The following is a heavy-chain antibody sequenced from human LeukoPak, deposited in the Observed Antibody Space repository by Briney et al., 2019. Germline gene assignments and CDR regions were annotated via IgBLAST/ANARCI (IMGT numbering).Heavy chain of an antibody. V-gene: IGHV1-69*02. Sequence: GASVKVSCKASGGTFSNYTINWVRQAPGQGLEWMGRIIPMLGMANYAQKFQGRVTITGDKSTSTAYMDLSSLRSEDTAMYYCARVGSPSTVWGAYNYGMDVWGQGTTVTVSS. CDR3: ARVGSPSTVWGAYNYGMDV. CDR1: GGTFSNYT. J-gene: IGHJ6*02. D-gene: IGHD2-2*01. CDR2: IIPMLGMA.